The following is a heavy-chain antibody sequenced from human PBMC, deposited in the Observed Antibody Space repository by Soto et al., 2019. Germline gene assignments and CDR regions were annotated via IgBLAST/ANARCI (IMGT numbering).Heavy chain of an antibody. J-gene: IGHJ4*02. D-gene: IGHD1-26*01. CDR2: IYYSGST. CDR1: GGSISSTNYY. Sequence: QLQLQESGPGLVKPSETLSLTCTVSGGSISSTNYYWGWIRQPPGKGLEWIGSIYYSGSTQYKPSLKSRVTISVDTSKNQFSLRLTSVTAADTAVYYCARQARVGLVGYYFDNWGQGTLVTVSS. CDR3: ARQARVGLVGYYFDN. V-gene: IGHV4-39*01.